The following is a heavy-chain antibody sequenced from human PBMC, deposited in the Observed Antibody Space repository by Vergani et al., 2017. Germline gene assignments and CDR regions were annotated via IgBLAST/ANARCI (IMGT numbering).Heavy chain of an antibody. CDR3: ARDADFWSGYPWSVAMGGMDV. CDR1: GFTFSSYA. CDR2: ISYDGSNK. J-gene: IGHJ6*02. V-gene: IGHV3-30-3*01. D-gene: IGHD3-3*01. Sequence: QVQLVESGGGVVQPGRSLRLSCAASGFTFSSYAMHWVRQAPGKGLEWVAVISYDGSNKYYADSVKGRFTISRDNSKNTLYLQMNSLRAEDTAVYYCARDADFWSGYPWSVAMGGMDVWGQGP.